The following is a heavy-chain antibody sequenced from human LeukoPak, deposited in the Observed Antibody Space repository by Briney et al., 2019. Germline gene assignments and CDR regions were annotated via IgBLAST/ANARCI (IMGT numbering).Heavy chain of an antibody. CDR3: ARGRPACGQRFFDF. CDR2: ISYSGST. J-gene: IGHJ4*02. Sequence: SETLSLTCTVSGGSISTFYWSWIRQPPGKGLEYIGFISYSGSTNYNPSLTSRVAISLDTSKSQFSLKLSSVTAADTAVYYCARGRPACGQRFFDFWGQGTLVTVSS. V-gene: IGHV4-59*01. D-gene: IGHD2-2*01. CDR1: GGSISTFY.